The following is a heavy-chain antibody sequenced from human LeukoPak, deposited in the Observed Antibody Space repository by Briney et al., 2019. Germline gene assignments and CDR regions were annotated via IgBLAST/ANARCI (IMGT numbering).Heavy chain of an antibody. V-gene: IGHV3-53*05. CDR3: ARDALYDFWSGYTFED. CDR2: IYSGGTA. D-gene: IGHD3-3*01. CDR1: GFTVSNKY. J-gene: IGHJ4*02. Sequence: PGGSLRLSCAASGFTVSNKYMSWVRQAPGKGLEWVSVIYSGGTAYYADSVKGRFTISRDNSKNTLYLQMNSLRAEDTAVYYCARDALYDFWSGYTFEDWGQGTLVTVSS.